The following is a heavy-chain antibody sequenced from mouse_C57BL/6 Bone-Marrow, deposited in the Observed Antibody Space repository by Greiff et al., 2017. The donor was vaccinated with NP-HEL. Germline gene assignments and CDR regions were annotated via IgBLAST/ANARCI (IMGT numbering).Heavy chain of an antibody. CDR1: GFTFSSYA. Sequence: EVMLVESGGGLVKPGGSLKLSCAASGFTFSSYAMSWVRQTPEKRLEWVATISDGGSYTYYPDNVKGRFTISRDNAKNNLYLQMSHLKSEDTAMYYCARDPYYGSSHSFDYWGQGTTLTVSS. D-gene: IGHD1-1*01. J-gene: IGHJ2*01. CDR3: ARDPYYGSSHSFDY. CDR2: ISDGGSYT. V-gene: IGHV5-4*01.